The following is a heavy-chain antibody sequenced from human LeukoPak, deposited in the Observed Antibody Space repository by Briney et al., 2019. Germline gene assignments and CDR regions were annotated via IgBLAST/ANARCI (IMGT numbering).Heavy chain of an antibody. D-gene: IGHD1-14*01. Sequence: GGSLRLSCAASGFPFSTHSLNWVRQAPGKGLEWVSAISGSGGSTYYADSVKGRFTISRDNSKNTLYLQMNSLRAEDTAVYYCAKWAPPGTGTYLLVDYWGQGTLVTVSS. V-gene: IGHV3-23*01. CDR2: ISGSGGST. CDR3: AKWAPPGTGTYLLVDY. J-gene: IGHJ4*02. CDR1: GFPFSTHS.